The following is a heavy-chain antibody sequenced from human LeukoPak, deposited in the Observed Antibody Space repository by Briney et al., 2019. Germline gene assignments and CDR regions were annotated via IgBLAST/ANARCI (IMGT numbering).Heavy chain of an antibody. V-gene: IGHV3-30*01. D-gene: IGHD5-12*01. CDR3: ASQVATNY. Sequence: PGGSLRLSCAASGFTFSSYAMHWVRQAPGRGLEWVAVISYDGSNKYYADSVKGRFTISRDNFKNTLYLQMNSLRAEDTAVYYCASQVATNYWGQGTLVTVSS. CDR1: GFTFSSYA. CDR2: ISYDGSNK. J-gene: IGHJ4*02.